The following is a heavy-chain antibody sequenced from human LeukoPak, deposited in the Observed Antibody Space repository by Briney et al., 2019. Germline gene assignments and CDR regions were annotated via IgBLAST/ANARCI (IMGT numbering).Heavy chain of an antibody. J-gene: IGHJ4*02. CDR2: IYSSGTT. Sequence: PGGSLRLSCAGSGFTVSSNYMSWVRQAPGKGLEWVSVIYSSGTTYYADSVKGRFTISRDNSKNTLYLQMNNLRAEDTAVYYCARVIVGATHFDYWGQGTLVTVPS. CDR3: ARVIVGATHFDY. D-gene: IGHD1-26*01. V-gene: IGHV3-66*01. CDR1: GFTVSSNY.